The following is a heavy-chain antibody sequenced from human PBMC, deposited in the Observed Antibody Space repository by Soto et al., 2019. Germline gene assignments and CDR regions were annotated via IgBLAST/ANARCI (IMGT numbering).Heavy chain of an antibody. V-gene: IGHV3-23*01. J-gene: IGHJ4*02. Sequence: GGSLRLSCAASGFTFSNYAINWVRQAPGKGLEWVSAISNSFSDGNTHYADSVKGRFTISRDNDKNTVFLEMNSLRAEDTAVYYCAKVFYPEGGNYFDHWGQGTLVTVSS. CDR1: GFTFSNYA. CDR3: AKVFYPEGGNYFDH. CDR2: ISNSFSDGNT.